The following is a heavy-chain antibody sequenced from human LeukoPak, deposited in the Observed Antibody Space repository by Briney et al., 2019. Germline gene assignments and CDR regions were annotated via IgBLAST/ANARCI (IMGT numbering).Heavy chain of an antibody. J-gene: IGHJ4*02. CDR2: INHSGST. CDR3: ARDGGPLKYYDFWSGYYPFDY. V-gene: IGHV4-34*01. Sequence: PSETLSLTCAVYGGSFSGYYWSWIRQPPGKGLEWIGEINHSGSTNYNPSLKSRVTISVDTSKNQFSLKLNSVTAADTAVYYCARDGGPLKYYDFWSGYYPFDYWGQGTLVTVSS. CDR1: GGSFSGYY. D-gene: IGHD3-3*01.